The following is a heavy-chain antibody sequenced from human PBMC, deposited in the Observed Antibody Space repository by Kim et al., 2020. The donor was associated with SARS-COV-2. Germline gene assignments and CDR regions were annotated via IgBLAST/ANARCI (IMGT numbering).Heavy chain of an antibody. J-gene: IGHJ6*02. CDR3: AKDIYGYAGMDV. Sequence: GGSLRLSCAAPGFTFSACAMGWVRQAPGKGLQWVSSIASSGPGTHYAGSVKGRFTISRDNSRNTVYLQMHSLRAEDTAVYFCAKDIYGYAGMDVWGQGTSVTVS. D-gene: IGHD5-18*01. V-gene: IGHV3-23*01. CDR2: IASSGPGT. CDR1: GFTFSACA.